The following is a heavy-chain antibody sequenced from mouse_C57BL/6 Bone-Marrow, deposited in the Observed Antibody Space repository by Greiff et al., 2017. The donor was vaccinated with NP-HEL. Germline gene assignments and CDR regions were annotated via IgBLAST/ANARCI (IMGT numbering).Heavy chain of an antibody. CDR2: IYPGSGNT. CDR3: ARQYGSNSYYFDY. Sequence: QVQLQQSGPELVKPGASVKISCKASGYSFTSYYIHWVKQRPGQGLEWIGWIYPGSGNTKYNEKFKGKATLTADTSSSTAYMQLSSLTSEDSAVYYGARQYGSNSYYFDYWGQGTTLTVSS. J-gene: IGHJ2*01. D-gene: IGHD2-5*01. CDR1: GYSFTSYY. V-gene: IGHV1-66*01.